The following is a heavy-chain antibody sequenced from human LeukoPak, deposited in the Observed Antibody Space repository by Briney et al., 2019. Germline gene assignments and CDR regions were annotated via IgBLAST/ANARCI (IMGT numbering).Heavy chain of an antibody. CDR3: VRADTSGWPDLDY. Sequence: GGSLRLSCLASGFAFSRFDMHWVRQPIGKGLEWVSGIDTAGDTYYPDSVKGRFTISRENVKNSIYLHTNSLRAGDTAVYFCVRADTSGWPDLDYWGQGTLVTVSS. D-gene: IGHD6-19*01. CDR1: GFAFSRFD. CDR2: IDTAGDT. J-gene: IGHJ4*02. V-gene: IGHV3-13*01.